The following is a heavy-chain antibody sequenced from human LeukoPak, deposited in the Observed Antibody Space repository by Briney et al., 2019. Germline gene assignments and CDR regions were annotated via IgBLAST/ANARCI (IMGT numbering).Heavy chain of an antibody. V-gene: IGHV3-64D*06. Sequence: GESLRLSCSTSGFTFSNHFMHWVRQAPGKGLEYVSSIGPNGASTLYADSVKGRFTISRDNSKNALYLQLTSLRLEDTALYYCVKDLTGTWSFDYWGQGTLVAVSS. J-gene: IGHJ4*02. CDR3: VKDLTGTWSFDY. D-gene: IGHD3-9*01. CDR1: GFTFSNHF. CDR2: IGPNGAST.